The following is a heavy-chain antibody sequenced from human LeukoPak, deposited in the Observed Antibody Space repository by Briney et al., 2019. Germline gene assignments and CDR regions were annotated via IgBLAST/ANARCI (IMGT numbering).Heavy chain of an antibody. CDR1: GYSFTSHY. V-gene: IGHV1-46*03. Sequence: ASVKVSCKASGYSFTSHYMHWVRQAPGQGLEWMGVIHPSGGSTSYAPKFQGRVTMTKYTSTSTVSLDLSSVRFETTDLYYCARMGMNSAMVTNFFDCWGQGTMVTVSS. CDR2: IHPSGGST. CDR3: ARMGMNSAMVTNFFDC. D-gene: IGHD5-18*01. J-gene: IGHJ4*02.